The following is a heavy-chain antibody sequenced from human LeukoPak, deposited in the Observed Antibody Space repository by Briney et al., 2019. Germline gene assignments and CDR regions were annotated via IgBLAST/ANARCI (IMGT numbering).Heavy chain of an antibody. Sequence: SETLSLTCAVYGGSFSGYYWSWIRQPPGKGLEWIGEINHSGSTNYNPSLKSRVTISVDTSKNQFSLKLSSVTAADTAVYYCARSTSLGFGELLVDYWGQRTLVTVSS. CDR2: INHSGST. D-gene: IGHD3-10*01. V-gene: IGHV4-34*01. J-gene: IGHJ4*02. CDR3: ARSTSLGFGELLVDY. CDR1: GGSFSGYY.